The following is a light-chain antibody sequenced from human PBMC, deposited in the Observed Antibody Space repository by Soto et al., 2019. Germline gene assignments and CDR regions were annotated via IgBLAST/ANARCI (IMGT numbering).Light chain of an antibody. CDR3: QQDSDWVT. J-gene: IGKJ4*01. Sequence: EIVLTQSPATLSLSPGERGTLSCRASQSVSTYLAWYQQKPGQAPRLLIYDASNRATGIPARFSGSGSGTDFTLTISYIEPEDFAFYCCQQDSDWVTFGGGTKVEI. CDR1: QSVSTY. V-gene: IGKV3-11*01. CDR2: DAS.